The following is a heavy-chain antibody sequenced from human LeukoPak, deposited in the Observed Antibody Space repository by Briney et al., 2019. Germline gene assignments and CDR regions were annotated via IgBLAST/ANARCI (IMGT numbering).Heavy chain of an antibody. CDR1: GGSFSGYY. D-gene: IGHD1-1*01. V-gene: IGHV4-34*01. CDR3: ARTGTTGTLGNWSDP. J-gene: IGHJ5*02. Sequence: SETLSLTCAVYGGSFSGYYWSWIRQPPGKGLEWIGEIDHSGSTNYNPSLESRVTISVDTSKNQFSLKLSSVTAADTAVYYCARTGTTGTLGNWSDPWGQGTLVTVSS. CDR2: IDHSGST.